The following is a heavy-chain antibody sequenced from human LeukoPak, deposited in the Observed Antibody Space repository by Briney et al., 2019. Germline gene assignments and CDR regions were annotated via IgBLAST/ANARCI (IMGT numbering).Heavy chain of an antibody. V-gene: IGHV3-15*01. CDR3: TTDSPPRGVDYVDV. J-gene: IGHJ6*03. Sequence: GGSLRLSCAASGFTFSNAWMSWVRQAPGKGLEWVGRIKSKTDGGTTDYAAPVKGRFTISRDDSKNTLYLQMNSLKTEDTAVYYCTTDSPPRGVDYVDVWGKGTTVTVSS. CDR1: GFTFSNAW. CDR2: IKSKTDGGTT. D-gene: IGHD3-10*01.